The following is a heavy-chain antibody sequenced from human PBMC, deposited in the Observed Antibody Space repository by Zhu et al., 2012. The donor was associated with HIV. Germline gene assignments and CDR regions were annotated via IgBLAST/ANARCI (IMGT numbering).Heavy chain of an antibody. CDR3: ARTGXSSKWYFDY. D-gene: IGHD6-13*01. Sequence: QVQLQESGPGLVKPSETLSLTCTVSGGSISSSSYYWVWIRQPPGKGLEWIGSIYYSGNTYYNPSLKSRVTISIDTSKNQFSLKLNSVTAADTAVYYCARTGXSSKWYFDYWGQGSLVTVSS. V-gene: IGHV4-39*07. J-gene: IGHJ4*02. CDR2: IYYSGNT. CDR1: GGSISSSSYY.